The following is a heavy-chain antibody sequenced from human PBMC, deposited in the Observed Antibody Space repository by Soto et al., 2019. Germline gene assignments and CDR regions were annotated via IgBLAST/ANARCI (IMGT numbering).Heavy chain of an antibody. CDR3: ARDVHSYKWKDIYGMDV. V-gene: IGHV1-2*02. CDR1: GYTFTGYY. CDR2: INPNSGGT. J-gene: IGHJ6*02. Sequence: ASVKVSCKASGYTFTGYYMHWVRQAPGQGLEWMGWINPNSGGTNYAQKFQGRVTMTRDTSISTAYMELSRLRSDDTAVYYCARDVHSYKWKDIYGMDVWGQGTTVTFSS. D-gene: IGHD1-20*01.